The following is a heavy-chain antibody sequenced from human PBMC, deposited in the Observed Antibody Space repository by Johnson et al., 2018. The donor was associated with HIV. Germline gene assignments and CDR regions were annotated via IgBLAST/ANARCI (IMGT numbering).Heavy chain of an antibody. J-gene: IGHJ3*02. CDR3: AREGWELPRTGFDI. CDR1: GFTVSSNY. V-gene: IGHV3-66*01. Sequence: VQLVESGGGLVQPGGSLRLSCAASGFTVSSNYMSWVRQAPGKGLEWVSVIYSGDRTYSAVSVKGRFTISRDNSKNTLYLQMNSLRAEDTAVFYCAREGWELPRTGFDIWGQGTMVTVSS. CDR2: IYSGDRT. D-gene: IGHD1-26*01.